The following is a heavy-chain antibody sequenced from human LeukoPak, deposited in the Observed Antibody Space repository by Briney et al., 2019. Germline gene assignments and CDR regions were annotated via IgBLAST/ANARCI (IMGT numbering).Heavy chain of an antibody. V-gene: IGHV3-33*01. CDR3: ARGPGYYDILTGHSQYYFDY. CDR1: GFTFSSYG. D-gene: IGHD3-9*01. CDR2: IWYDGSNK. J-gene: IGHJ4*02. Sequence: QPGRSLRLSCAASGFTFSSYGIHWVRQAPGKGLEWVAVIWYDGSNKYYADSVKGRFTISRDNSKNTLYLQMNSPRAEDTAVYYCARGPGYYDILTGHSQYYFDYWGQGTLVTVSS.